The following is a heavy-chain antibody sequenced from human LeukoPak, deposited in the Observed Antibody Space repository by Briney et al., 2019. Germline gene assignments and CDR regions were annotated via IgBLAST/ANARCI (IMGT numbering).Heavy chain of an antibody. D-gene: IGHD5-12*01. Sequence: GGSLRLSCAASGFTFSSYAMSWVRQAPGKGLEWVSAISGSGGSTYYADSVKGRFTISRDNSKNTLYLQMNSLRAEDTAVYYCAKAGEVATINVFAYYYYMDVWGKGTTVTVSS. CDR2: ISGSGGST. CDR1: GFTFSSYA. J-gene: IGHJ6*03. V-gene: IGHV3-23*01. CDR3: AKAGEVATINVFAYYYYMDV.